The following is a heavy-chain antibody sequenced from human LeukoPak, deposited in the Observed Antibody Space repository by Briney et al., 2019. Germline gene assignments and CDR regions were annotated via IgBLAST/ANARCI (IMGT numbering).Heavy chain of an antibody. Sequence: GGSLRLSCAASGFTVSRNFMSWVRQAPGKGLAWVSVIHSSGSTFYADSVRGRFSISRDISKNTLYLQMNSLRVEDTSVYYCVRGGARCDRRFVFDSWGQGALVTVSS. CDR1: GFTVSRNF. V-gene: IGHV3-66*01. J-gene: IGHJ4*02. CDR3: VRGGARCDRRFVFDS. D-gene: IGHD3-16*01. CDR2: IHSSGST.